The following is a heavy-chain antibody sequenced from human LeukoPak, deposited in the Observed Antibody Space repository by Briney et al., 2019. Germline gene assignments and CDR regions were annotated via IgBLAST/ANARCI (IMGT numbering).Heavy chain of an antibody. CDR3: ARQTGSGLFILP. D-gene: IGHD3/OR15-3a*01. CDR1: GYSISSGYY. Sequence: SETLSLTCTVSGYSISSGYYWGWIRQPPGKGLEWIGSIYHSGSTYYNPSLKSRVTISVDTSKNQFSLKLSSVTAADTAVYYCARQTGSGLFILPGGEGTLVTVSS. V-gene: IGHV4-38-2*02. CDR2: IYHSGST. J-gene: IGHJ4*02.